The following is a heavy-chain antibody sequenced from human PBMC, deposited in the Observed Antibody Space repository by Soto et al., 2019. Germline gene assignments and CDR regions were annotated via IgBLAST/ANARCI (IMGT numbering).Heavy chain of an antibody. D-gene: IGHD6-6*01. J-gene: IGHJ6*02. CDR1: GYTFTGYY. CDR3: ARGSSSGYYYYYGMDV. Sequence: ASVKVSGKASGYTFTGYYMHWVRQAPGQGLEWMGWINPNSGGTNYAQKFQGRVTMTRDTSISTAYMELSRLRSDDTAVYYCARGSSSGYYYYYGMDVWGQGTTVTVSS. V-gene: IGHV1-2*02. CDR2: INPNSGGT.